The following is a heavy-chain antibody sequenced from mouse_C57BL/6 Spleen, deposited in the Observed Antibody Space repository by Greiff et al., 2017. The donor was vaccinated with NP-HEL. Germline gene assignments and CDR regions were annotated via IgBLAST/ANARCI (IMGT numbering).Heavy chain of an antibody. CDR3: ARSLLFLMDY. V-gene: IGHV1-69*01. Sequence: QVQLQQPGAELVMPGASVKLSCKASGYTFTSYWMHWVKQRPGQGLEWIGEIDPSDSYTNYNQKFKGKSTLTVDKSSSTAYMQLSSLTSEDSAVYYCARSLLFLMDYWGQGTSVTVSS. J-gene: IGHJ4*01. CDR2: IDPSDSYT. CDR1: GYTFTSYW. D-gene: IGHD2-1*01.